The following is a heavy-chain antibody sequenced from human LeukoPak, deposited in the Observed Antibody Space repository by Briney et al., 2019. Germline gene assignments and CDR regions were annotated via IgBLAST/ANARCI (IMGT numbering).Heavy chain of an antibody. D-gene: IGHD1-26*01. J-gene: IGHJ4*02. Sequence: PGGSLRLSCAASGFTFTNSWVAWVRQAPGKGLEWVANIKQDGSTKHYADSLKGRFTISRDNPKNSLYLQMNSLRADDTAVYYCARDTDGSLDYWGLAILVTVAS. CDR3: ARDTDGSLDY. CDR2: IKQDGSTK. V-gene: IGHV3-7*01. CDR1: GFTFTNSW.